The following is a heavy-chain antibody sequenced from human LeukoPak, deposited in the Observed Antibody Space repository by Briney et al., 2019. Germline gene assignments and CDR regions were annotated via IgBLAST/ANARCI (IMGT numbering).Heavy chain of an antibody. CDR1: GFTFSNYA. CDR2: ISASGGNT. D-gene: IGHD6-19*01. CDR3: ANFERTVAGPYNWFDP. Sequence: GGSLRLSCAASGFTFSNYAMSWVRQAPGKGLEGVSGISASGGNTYYADSVKGRFTISRDNSRNTLYVQMNSLRAEDTAVYYCANFERTVAGPYNWFDPWGQGTLVTVSS. J-gene: IGHJ5*02. V-gene: IGHV3-23*01.